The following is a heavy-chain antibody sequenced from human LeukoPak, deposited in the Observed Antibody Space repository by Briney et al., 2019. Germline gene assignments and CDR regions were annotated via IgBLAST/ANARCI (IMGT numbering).Heavy chain of an antibody. J-gene: IGHJ4*02. D-gene: IGHD5-12*01. Sequence: GGSLRLSCAASGFTFDDYGMSWVRHAPGKGLEWVSGINWNGGSTGYADSVKGRFTISRDNAKNTLNLQMNSLRAEDTAVYYCAKDIGYSGYDGIDYWGQGTLVTVSS. CDR2: INWNGGST. CDR1: GFTFDDYG. CDR3: AKDIGYSGYDGIDY. V-gene: IGHV3-20*04.